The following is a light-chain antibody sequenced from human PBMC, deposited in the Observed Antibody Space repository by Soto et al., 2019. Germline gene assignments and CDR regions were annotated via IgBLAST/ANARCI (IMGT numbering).Light chain of an antibody. CDR2: WAS. CDR1: QSVLYSTNNRNY. Sequence: DIVMTQRPDSLAGSLGQTATINCKSSQSVLYSTNNRNYVDRYQQIPGEPIKLLIYWASNRASGVPDRFSGSGAGTDLTLTISSLQAEDVAVYDCQQYYSTTITFGQGTRLEIK. CDR3: QQYYSTTIT. V-gene: IGKV4-1*01. J-gene: IGKJ5*01.